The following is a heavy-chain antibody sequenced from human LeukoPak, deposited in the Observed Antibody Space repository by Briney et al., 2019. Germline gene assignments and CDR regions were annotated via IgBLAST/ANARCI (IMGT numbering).Heavy chain of an antibody. D-gene: IGHD3-10*01. CDR3: ARGDLTIRGVIITWGY. CDR1: GGTFSSYA. V-gene: IGHV1-69*01. CDR2: IIPIFGTA. Sequence: GSSVKVSCKASGGTFSSYAISWVRQAPGQGLEWMGGIIPIFGTANYAQKFQGRVTITADESTSTAYMELSSLRSEDTAVYYCARGDLTIRGVIITWGYWGQGTLVTVSS. J-gene: IGHJ4*02.